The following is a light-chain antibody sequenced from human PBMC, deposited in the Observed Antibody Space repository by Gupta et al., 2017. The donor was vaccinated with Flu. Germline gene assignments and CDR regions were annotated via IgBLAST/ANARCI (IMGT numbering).Light chain of an antibody. Sequence: EIVLTQPPGTLPLSPGERATLACGASQCVTSTYLAWYQQKPGQAPRLLLYCASSRATDIPDRFSGSGSGTDFTLTISRLEPEDFAVYYCLQYGSSPRTFGQGTKVEIK. CDR3: LQYGSSPRT. V-gene: IGKV3-20*01. CDR2: CAS. J-gene: IGKJ1*01. CDR1: QCVTSTY.